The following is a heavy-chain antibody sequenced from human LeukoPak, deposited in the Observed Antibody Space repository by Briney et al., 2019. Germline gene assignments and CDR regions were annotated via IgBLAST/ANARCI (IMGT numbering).Heavy chain of an antibody. J-gene: IGHJ4*02. V-gene: IGHV3-23*01. CDR3: AKDETVVVVAAHFDY. D-gene: IGHD2-15*01. Sequence: SGGSLRLSCAASGFTVSSNYVSWVRQAPGKGLEWVSAISGSGGSTYYADSVKGRFTISRDNSKNTLYLQMNSLRAEDTAVYYCAKDETVVVVAAHFDYWGQGTLVTVSS. CDR2: ISGSGGST. CDR1: GFTVSSNY.